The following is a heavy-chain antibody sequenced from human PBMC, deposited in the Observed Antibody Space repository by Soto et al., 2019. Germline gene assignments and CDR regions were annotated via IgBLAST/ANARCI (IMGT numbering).Heavy chain of an antibody. D-gene: IGHD6-19*01. CDR3: ARDPCIAVAAHPEDFDY. Sequence: SLKVSCKASCGTFSSYTISCVRQAPGQGLEWMGRVIPILGIASYAQKFQGRVTITADKSTSTAYMELSSLRSEDTAVYYCARDPCIAVAAHPEDFDYWGQGTLVSVSS. CDR2: VIPILGIA. J-gene: IGHJ4*02. CDR1: CGTFSSYT. V-gene: IGHV1-69*04.